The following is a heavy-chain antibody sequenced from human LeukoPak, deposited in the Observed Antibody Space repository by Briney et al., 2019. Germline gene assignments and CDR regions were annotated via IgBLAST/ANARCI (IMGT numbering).Heavy chain of an antibody. CDR3: ARDSRSSNWYTNWFDP. V-gene: IGHV4-61*01. Sequence: PSETLSLTCTVSGGSVSSGSHYWSWIRQPPGKGLEWIGYIYYSESTNYNPSLKNRVTISVDTSKDQFSLKLNSVTAADTAVYYCARDSRSSNWYTNWFDPWGQGTLVTVSS. D-gene: IGHD6-13*01. CDR1: GGSVSSGSHY. CDR2: IYYSEST. J-gene: IGHJ5*02.